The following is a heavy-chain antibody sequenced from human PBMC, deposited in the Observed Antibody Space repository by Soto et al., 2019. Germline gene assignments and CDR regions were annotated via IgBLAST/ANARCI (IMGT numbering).Heavy chain of an antibody. D-gene: IGHD2-21*02. CDR3: TRSATYSNYELVVTAAELIDY. Sequence: PGGSLRLSCTASGFTFGDYAMSWFRPAPGKGLEWVGFIRSKSYGGTTEYAASLKGRFTISRDDSKSIAYLQMNSLKTEDTAVYYCTRSATYSNYELVVTAAELIDYWGQGTLVTVSS. V-gene: IGHV3-49*03. J-gene: IGHJ4*02. CDR1: GFTFGDYA. CDR2: IRSKSYGGTT.